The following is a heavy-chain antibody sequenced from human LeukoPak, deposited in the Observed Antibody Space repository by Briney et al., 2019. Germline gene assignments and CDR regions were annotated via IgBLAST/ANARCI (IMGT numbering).Heavy chain of an antibody. CDR3: ARESQGQKLRAVGRDSTFSFYYAMDI. Sequence: GSLRLSCAASGFTFSSYAISWIRQTPGKGLEWVSQISGTGNTKYYADSVRGRFIISRDNAKGFLYLQMNSLKAEDTAIYYCARESQGQKLRAVGRDSTFSFYYAMDIWGQGTTVTVSS. J-gene: IGHJ6*02. CDR1: GFTFSSYA. CDR2: ISGTGNTK. V-gene: IGHV3-11*01. D-gene: IGHD2/OR15-2a*01.